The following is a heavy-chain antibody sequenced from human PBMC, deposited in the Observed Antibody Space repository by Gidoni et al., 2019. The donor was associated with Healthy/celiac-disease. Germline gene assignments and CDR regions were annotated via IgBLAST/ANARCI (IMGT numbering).Heavy chain of an antibody. J-gene: IGHJ4*02. V-gene: IGHV3-64D*06. CDR2: ISSNGGST. Sequence: EVHLVESGGGFVQPSGSLRLSCSPPAFAFSSSAMHWVRQAPGKGLEQVAGISSNGGSTYYADSVKGRFTISRDNSKNKLYLQMSSLRAEDTAVYYCVNGRDSSSNEGGYWGQGTLVTVSS. D-gene: IGHD6-13*01. CDR3: VNGRDSSSNEGGY. CDR1: AFAFSSSA.